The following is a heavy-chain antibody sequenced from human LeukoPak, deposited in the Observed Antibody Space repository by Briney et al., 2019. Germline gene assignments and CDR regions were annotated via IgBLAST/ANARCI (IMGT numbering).Heavy chain of an antibody. CDR1: GGSISSYY. Sequence: PSETLSLTCTVSGGSISSYYWSWIRQPPGKGLEWIGYIYYSGSTNYNPSLKSRATISVDTSKNQFSLKLSSVTAADTAVYYCARGPMVRGVISGMQFDYWGQGTLVTVSS. J-gene: IGHJ4*02. CDR3: ARGPMVRGVISGMQFDY. V-gene: IGHV4-59*01. D-gene: IGHD3-10*01. CDR2: IYYSGST.